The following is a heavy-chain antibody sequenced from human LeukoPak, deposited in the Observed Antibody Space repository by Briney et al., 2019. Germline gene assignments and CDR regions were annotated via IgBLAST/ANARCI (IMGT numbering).Heavy chain of an antibody. CDR3: ARPLDRYGALQR. CDR2: IYYSGTT. CDR1: GGSIRSYY. J-gene: IGHJ4*02. D-gene: IGHD4-17*01. V-gene: IGHV4-59*08. Sequence: SETLSLTCTVSGGSIRSYYWSWIRQPPGKGLEWIGYIYYSGTTTYNPSLKSRVTISLDTSKNQFSLKLGSVTAADTALYYCARPLDRYGALQRWGQGTLVTVSS.